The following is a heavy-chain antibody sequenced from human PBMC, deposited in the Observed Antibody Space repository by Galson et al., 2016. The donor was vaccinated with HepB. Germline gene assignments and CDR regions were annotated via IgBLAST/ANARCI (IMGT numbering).Heavy chain of an antibody. V-gene: IGHV3-23*01. CDR1: EFTFSSYA. CDR3: AKDRGLHHWFFDL. D-gene: IGHD2-15*01. J-gene: IGHJ2*01. Sequence: SLRLSCAASEFTFSSYAMSWVRQAPGKGLEWVSGISDSGSTSYHTDSVKGRFTISRDSSKNTLYLQMNSLRAEDTAVYYCAKDRGLHHWFFDLWGRGTPVSVSS. CDR2: ISDSGSTS.